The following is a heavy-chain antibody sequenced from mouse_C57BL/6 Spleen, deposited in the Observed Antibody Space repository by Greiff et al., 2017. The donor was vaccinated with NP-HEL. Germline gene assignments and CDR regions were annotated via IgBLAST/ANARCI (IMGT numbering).Heavy chain of an antibody. CDR1: GYSITSGYY. V-gene: IGHV3-6*01. D-gene: IGHD1-3*01. J-gene: IGHJ2*01. Sequence: DVQLQESGPGLVKPSQSLSLTCSVTGYSITSGYYWNWIRQFPGNKLEWMGYISYDGSNNYNPSLKNRISITRDTSKNQFFLKLNSVTTEDTATYYCARGELRGYFDYWGQGTTLTVSS. CDR3: ARGELRGYFDY. CDR2: ISYDGSN.